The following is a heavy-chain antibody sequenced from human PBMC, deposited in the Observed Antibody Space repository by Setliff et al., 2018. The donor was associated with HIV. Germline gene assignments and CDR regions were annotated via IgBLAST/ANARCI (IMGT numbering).Heavy chain of an antibody. D-gene: IGHD3-10*01. CDR2: IKQDGTEK. CDR3: TREIRDGYPRSSN. Sequence: GGSLRLSCVASGFTFSNYWMSWVRQAPGKGLEWVANIKQDGTEKYYVDSVKGRFTISRDNAKSSLYLQLTTLRTEDTGFYFCTREIRDGYPRSSNWGQGTLVTVSS. V-gene: IGHV3-7*03. CDR1: GFTFSNYW. J-gene: IGHJ4*02.